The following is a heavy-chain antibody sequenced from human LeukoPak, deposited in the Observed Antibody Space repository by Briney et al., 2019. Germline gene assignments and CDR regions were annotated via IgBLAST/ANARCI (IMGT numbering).Heavy chain of an antibody. CDR2: INPSGGST. J-gene: IGHJ4*02. CDR1: GYTFTSYY. V-gene: IGHV1-46*01. D-gene: IGHD4-17*01. Sequence: ASVKVSCKASGYTFTSYYMHWVRQAPGQGLEWMGIINPSGGSTSYAQKFQGRVTMTRDMSTSTVYMELSSLRSEDTAVYYCARVPQDYGDSGPYFDSWGQGTLVTVSS. CDR3: ARVPQDYGDSGPYFDS.